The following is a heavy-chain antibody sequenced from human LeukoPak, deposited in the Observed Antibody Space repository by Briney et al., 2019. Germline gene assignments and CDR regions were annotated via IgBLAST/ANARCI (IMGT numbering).Heavy chain of an antibody. CDR3: ATGLNSGWNLKGSDY. CDR1: GFTVSNYA. CDR2: ISGSGGST. Sequence: PGGSLRLSCAASGFTVSNYAMSWVRQAPGKGLEWVSSISGSGGSTFYEATVKGRFTISRDNYRDNSKNTVYMQMNSLTAEDTAVYYCATGLNSGWNLKGSDYWGQGTLVTVSS. J-gene: IGHJ4*02. D-gene: IGHD6-19*01. V-gene: IGHV3-23*01.